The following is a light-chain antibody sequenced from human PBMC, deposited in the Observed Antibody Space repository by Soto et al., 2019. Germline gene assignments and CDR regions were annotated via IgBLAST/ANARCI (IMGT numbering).Light chain of an antibody. CDR3: QQYDKWPLT. CDR1: HSVDSN. V-gene: IGKV3D-15*01. CDR2: GAS. J-gene: IGKJ4*01. Sequence: EIVMTQSPATLSVSPGEVATLSFSASHSVDSNLAFYQQKPGQAPRLLIFGASTRATGIPTRFSGGGSGTDFTLTISSLQSEDFGLYFCQQYDKWPLTFGGGTKVDIK.